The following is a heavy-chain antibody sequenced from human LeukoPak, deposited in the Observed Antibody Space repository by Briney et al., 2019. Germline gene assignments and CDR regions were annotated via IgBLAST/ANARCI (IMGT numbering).Heavy chain of an antibody. CDR2: SNSDGSTT. V-gene: IGHV3-74*01. D-gene: IGHD7-27*01. J-gene: IGHJ3*01. CDR1: GFTFSSYW. CDR3: ARANLGAFDV. Sequence: GGSLRLSCAASGFTFSSYWMHWVRQAPVKGLVWVSRSNSDGSTTNYADSVKGRFTISIDNARNTLLLQMNSLRGEDTAVYYCARANLGAFDVWGQGTMVTVSS.